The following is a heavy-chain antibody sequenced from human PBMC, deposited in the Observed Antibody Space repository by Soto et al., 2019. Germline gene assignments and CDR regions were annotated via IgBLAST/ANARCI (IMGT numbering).Heavy chain of an antibody. CDR3: ARFQDKMGLYNWFDP. V-gene: IGHV4-31*03. CDR2: IYYSGST. Sequence: SETLSLTCTVSGGSISSGGYYWSWIRQHPGKGLEWIGYIYYSGSTYYNPSLKSRVTISVDTSKNQFSLKLSSVTAADTAVYYCARFQDKMGLYNWFDPWGQGTLVTVSS. CDR1: GGSISSGGYY. J-gene: IGHJ5*02. D-gene: IGHD2-8*01.